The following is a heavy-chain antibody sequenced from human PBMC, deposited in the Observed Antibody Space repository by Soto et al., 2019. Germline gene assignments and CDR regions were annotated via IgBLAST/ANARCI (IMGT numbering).Heavy chain of an antibody. D-gene: IGHD3-22*01. CDR2: IYYSGST. CDR3: ARDKNAPHSSGYYGDAFDI. CDR1: GGSISTSS. J-gene: IGHJ3*02. Sequence: SETLSLTCTVSGGSISTSSWSWIRQPPGKGLEWIGYIYYSGSTYYNPSLKSRVTISVDTSKNQFSLKLSSVTAADTAVYYCARDKNAPHSSGYYGDAFDIWGQGTMVTVSS. V-gene: IGHV4-59*12.